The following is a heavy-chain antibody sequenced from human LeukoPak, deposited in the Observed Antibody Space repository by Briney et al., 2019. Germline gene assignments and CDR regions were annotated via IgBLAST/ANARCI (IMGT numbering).Heavy chain of an antibody. CDR3: ARGADSQPLRD. CDR1: GYTFTSCG. J-gene: IGHJ4*02. Sequence: GASVKVSCKASGYTFTSCGITWVRQAPGQGLEWMGWISAYNGNTNYAQKVQGRVTMTTDTSTSTVYMELRSLRSDDTAVYYCARGADSQPLRDWGQGTLVTVSS. D-gene: IGHD4-17*01. CDR2: ISAYNGNT. V-gene: IGHV1-18*01.